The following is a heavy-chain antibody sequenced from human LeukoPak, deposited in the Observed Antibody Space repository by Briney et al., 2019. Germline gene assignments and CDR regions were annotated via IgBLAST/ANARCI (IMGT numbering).Heavy chain of an antibody. CDR3: ARHEGSVLRFLEPNHGWFDP. CDR1: GGSFSSYY. CDR2: IYYSGST. Sequence: PSETLSLTCAVYGGSFSSYYWGWIRQPPGKGLEWIGSIYYSGSTYYNPSLKSRVTISVDTSKNQFSLKLSSVTAADTAVYYCARHEGSVLRFLEPNHGWFDPWGQGTLVTVSS. V-gene: IGHV4-39*01. J-gene: IGHJ5*02. D-gene: IGHD3-3*01.